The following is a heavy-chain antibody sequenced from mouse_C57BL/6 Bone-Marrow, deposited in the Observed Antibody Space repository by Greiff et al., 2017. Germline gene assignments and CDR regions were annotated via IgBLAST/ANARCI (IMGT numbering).Heavy chain of an antibody. Sequence: QVQLQQSGAELMKPGASVKLSCKATGYTFTGYWIEWVKQRPGHGLEWIGEILPGSGSTNYNENFKGKATFTADTSSNTAYMQLRSLTSEDSAIYYCARWDGYYVSPWFAYWGQGTLVTVSA. CDR3: ARWDGYYVSPWFAY. D-gene: IGHD2-3*01. CDR2: ILPGSGST. V-gene: IGHV1-9*01. CDR1: GYTFTGYW. J-gene: IGHJ3*01.